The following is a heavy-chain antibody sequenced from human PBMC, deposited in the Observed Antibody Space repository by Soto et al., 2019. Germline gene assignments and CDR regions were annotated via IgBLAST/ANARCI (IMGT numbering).Heavy chain of an antibody. D-gene: IGHD5-18*01. V-gene: IGHV4-59*01. J-gene: IGHJ4*02. CDR2: IYYSGST. Sequence: QVQLQESGPGLVKPSETLSLTCTVSGGSISSYYWSWIRQPPGKGLEWIGYIYYSGSTNYNHSLKSRVTISVDTAKNQFSLKMSSVTAADTAVYYCARGKGYSYGFGGYFDYWGQGTLVTVSS. CDR3: ARGKGYSYGFGGYFDY. CDR1: GGSISSYY.